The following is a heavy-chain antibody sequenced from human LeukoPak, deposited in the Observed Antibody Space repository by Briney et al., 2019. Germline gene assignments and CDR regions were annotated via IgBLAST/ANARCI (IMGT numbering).Heavy chain of an antibody. J-gene: IGHJ4*02. CDR3: ARGRYCSGGSCYDFDY. D-gene: IGHD2-15*01. V-gene: IGHV4-59*12. CDR2: IYHSGST. CDR1: GGSISSYY. Sequence: SETLSLTCTVSGGSISSYYWSWIRQPPGKGLEWIGYIYHSGSTNYNPSLKSRVTISVDTSKNQFSLKLSSVTAADTAVYYCARGRYCSGGSCYDFDYWGQGTLVTVSS.